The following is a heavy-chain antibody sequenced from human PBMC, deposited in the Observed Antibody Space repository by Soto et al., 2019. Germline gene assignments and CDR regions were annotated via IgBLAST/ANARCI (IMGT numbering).Heavy chain of an antibody. CDR2: IYYSGST. CDR1: GGSISSSSYY. J-gene: IGHJ4*02. CDR3: ARHSSPYYYDSSGYYSNTQEIDY. Sequence: SETLSLTCTVSGGSISSSSYYWGWIRQPPGKGLEWIGSIYYSGSTYYNPSLKSRVTISVDTSKNQFSLKLSSVTAADTAVYYCARHSSPYYYDSSGYYSNTQEIDYWGQGTLVTVSS. D-gene: IGHD3-22*01. V-gene: IGHV4-39*01.